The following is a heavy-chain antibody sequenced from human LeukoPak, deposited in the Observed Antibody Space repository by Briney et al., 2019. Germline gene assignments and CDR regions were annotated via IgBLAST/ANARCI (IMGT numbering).Heavy chain of an antibody. CDR1: GGSISSYY. J-gene: IGHJ2*01. CDR3: ARVSTVTTSWYFDL. Sequence: PAETLSLTCTVSGGSISSYYWSWIRQPPGKGLEWIGYIYYSGSTNYNPSLKSRVTISVDPSKNQFSLKLSSVTAADTAVYYCARVSTVTTSWYFDLWGRGTLVTVSS. D-gene: IGHD4-17*01. V-gene: IGHV4-59*01. CDR2: IYYSGST.